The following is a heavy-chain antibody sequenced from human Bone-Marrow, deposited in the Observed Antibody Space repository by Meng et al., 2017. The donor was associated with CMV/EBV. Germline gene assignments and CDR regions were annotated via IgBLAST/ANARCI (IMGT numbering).Heavy chain of an antibody. CDR2: ISSSSSYI. J-gene: IGHJ4*02. V-gene: IGHV3-21*01. D-gene: IGHD6-19*01. CDR1: GFTLSSYS. CDR3: SRVGDRGWLVRRGYYFDY. Sequence: GESLKISCSASGFTLSSYSMNWVRQAPGKGREWVSSISSSSSYIYYADSVKGRFTISRDNAKNSLYLQINSLRAEDTAVYYCSRVGDRGWLVRRGYYFDYWGQGTRVTVSS.